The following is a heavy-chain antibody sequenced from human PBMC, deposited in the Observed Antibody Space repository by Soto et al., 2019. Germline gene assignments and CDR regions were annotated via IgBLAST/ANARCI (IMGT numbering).Heavy chain of an antibody. J-gene: IGHJ6*02. V-gene: IGHV3-15*07. CDR2: IKSKTDGGTT. CDR3: TTDPLYDFWSGYLDV. Sequence: GESLKISCAASGFTFSNAWMNWVRQAPGKGLEWVGRIKSKTDGGTTDYAAPVKGRFTISRDDSKNTLYLQMNSLKTEDTAVYYCTTDPLYDFWSGYLDVWGQGTTVTVSS. CDR1: GFTFSNAW. D-gene: IGHD3-3*01.